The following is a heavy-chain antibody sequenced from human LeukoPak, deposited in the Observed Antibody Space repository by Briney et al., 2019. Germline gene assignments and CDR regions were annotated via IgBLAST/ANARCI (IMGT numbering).Heavy chain of an antibody. CDR2: ISGSGINT. CDR3: AKAGVAYYGSGSYRDAFDI. Sequence: HTGGSLRLSCAASRFTFSSYAMSWVRQTPGKGLEWVSSISGSGINTHYADSVKGRFTISRDNSKNTLYLQMNSLRAEDTAVYFCAKAGVAYYGSGSYRDAFDIWGQGTMVTVSS. D-gene: IGHD3-10*01. V-gene: IGHV3-23*01. J-gene: IGHJ3*02. CDR1: RFTFSSYA.